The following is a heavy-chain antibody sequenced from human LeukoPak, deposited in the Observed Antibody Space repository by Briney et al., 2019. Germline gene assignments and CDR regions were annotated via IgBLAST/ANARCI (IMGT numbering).Heavy chain of an antibody. CDR1: GGSISSYY. V-gene: IGHV4-59*08. CDR3: ARHKKRGLQLGGGALSV. Sequence: PSETLSLTCTVSGGSISSYYWSWIRQPPGKGLEWIGYIYYSGSTNYNPSLKSRVTISVDTSKNQFSLKLSSVTAADTSVYYCARHKKRGLQLGGGALSVWGQGTLVTVSS. CDR2: IYYSGST. J-gene: IGHJ4*02. D-gene: IGHD5-24*01.